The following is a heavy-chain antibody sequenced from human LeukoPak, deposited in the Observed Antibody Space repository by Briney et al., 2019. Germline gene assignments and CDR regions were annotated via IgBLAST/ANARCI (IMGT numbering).Heavy chain of an antibody. CDR3: VRDNLENQWLERSY. J-gene: IGHJ4*02. V-gene: IGHV3-48*03. Sequence: PGGSLRLSCAASGFTFSLYNMNWVCQAPGKGLEWVSQISASETSIKYADSVRGRFTISRDNVKISVYLQMNSLRAEDTAIYYCVRDNLENQWLERSYWGQGTLVTVSS. D-gene: IGHD6-19*01. CDR1: GFTFSLYN. CDR2: ISASETSI.